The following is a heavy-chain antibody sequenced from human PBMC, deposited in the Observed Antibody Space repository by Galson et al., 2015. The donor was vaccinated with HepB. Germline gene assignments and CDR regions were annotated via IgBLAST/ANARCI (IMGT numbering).Heavy chain of an antibody. CDR2: IWYDGSNK. V-gene: IGHV3-33*08. CDR3: ARDRGLYGSGSYAVDY. Sequence: SLRLSCAASGFTFSRYGMHWVRQAPGKGLEWVAMIWYDGSNKYYGDAVKGRFTISRDNSKNTLFLQMNSLRTEDTAVYYCARDRGLYGSGSYAVDYWGQGTLVTVSS. CDR1: GFTFSRYG. D-gene: IGHD3-10*01. J-gene: IGHJ4*02.